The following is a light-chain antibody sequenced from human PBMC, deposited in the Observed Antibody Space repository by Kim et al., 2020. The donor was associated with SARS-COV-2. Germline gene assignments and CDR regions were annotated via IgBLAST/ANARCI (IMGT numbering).Light chain of an antibody. CDR1: SSDVGDYNY. J-gene: IGLJ3*02. V-gene: IGLV2-14*03. CDR3: SSYTSSSTWV. CDR2: DVS. Sequence: QSALTQPASVSGSPGQSITISCTGTSSDVGDYNYVSWYQQHPGKAPKLMIYDVSSRPSGVSNRFSGSKSGNTASLTISGLQAEDEADYYCSSYTSSSTWVFGGGTQLTVL.